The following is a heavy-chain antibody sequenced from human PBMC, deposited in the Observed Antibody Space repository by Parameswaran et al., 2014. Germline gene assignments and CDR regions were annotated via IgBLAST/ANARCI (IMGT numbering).Heavy chain of an antibody. J-gene: IGHJ2*01. CDR3: AGEYSYDHWYFDL. Sequence: RWIRQPPGKGLEWIGEINHSGSTNYNPSLKSRVTISVDTSKNQFSLKLSSVTAADTAVYYCAGEYSYDHWYFDLWGRGTLVTVSS. CDR2: INHSGST. V-gene: IGHV4-34*01. D-gene: IGHD5-18*01.